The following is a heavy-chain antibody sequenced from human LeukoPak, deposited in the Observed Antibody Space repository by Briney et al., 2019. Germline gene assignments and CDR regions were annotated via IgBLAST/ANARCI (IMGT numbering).Heavy chain of an antibody. CDR1: GFTSSSYA. CDR2: ISGSGGST. V-gene: IGHV3-23*01. D-gene: IGHD3-22*01. Sequence: GGSLRLSCAASGFTSSSYAMSWVRQAPGKGLEWVSAISGSGGSTYYADSVKGRFTISRDNSKNTLYLQMNSLRAEDTAVYYCAKDRSAYYDSSGYSDWGQGTLVTVSS. J-gene: IGHJ4*02. CDR3: AKDRSAYYDSSGYSD.